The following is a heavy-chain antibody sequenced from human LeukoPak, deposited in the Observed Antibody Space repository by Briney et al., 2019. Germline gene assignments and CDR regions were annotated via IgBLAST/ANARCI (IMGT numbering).Heavy chain of an antibody. CDR1: GFTFSSYS. V-gene: IGHV3-48*04. CDR2: ISSSSSTI. J-gene: IGHJ6*03. Sequence: GGSLRLSCAASGFTFSSYSMNWVRLAPGKGLEWVSYISSSSSTIYYADSVKGRFTISRDNAKNSLYLQMNSLRAEDTAVYYCARDGSYDFWSRNYYMDVWGKGTTVTVSS. D-gene: IGHD3-3*01. CDR3: ARDGSYDFWSRNYYMDV.